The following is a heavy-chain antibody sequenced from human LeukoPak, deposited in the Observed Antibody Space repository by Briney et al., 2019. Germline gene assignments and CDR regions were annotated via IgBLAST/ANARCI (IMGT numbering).Heavy chain of an antibody. CDR2: INPNSGGT. Sequence: GASVKVSCKASGYTFTGYYMHWVRQAPGQGLEWMGWINPNSGGTNYAQKFQGRVTMARDTSISTAYMELSRQRSADTAVYSCARQWPPAAAISSDFDYWGQGTLVTVSS. D-gene: IGHD2-2*01. CDR3: ARQWPPAAAISSDFDY. CDR1: GYTFTGYY. J-gene: IGHJ4*02. V-gene: IGHV1-2*02.